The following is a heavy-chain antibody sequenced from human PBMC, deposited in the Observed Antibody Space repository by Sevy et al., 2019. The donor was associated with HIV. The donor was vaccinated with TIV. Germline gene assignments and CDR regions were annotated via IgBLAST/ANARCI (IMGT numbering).Heavy chain of an antibody. V-gene: IGHV3-30*04. J-gene: IGHJ3*02. CDR2: VSYDGADT. Sequence: GWSLRLSCAASGSTFSNYAMHWVRQTPDRGLEWVAVVSYDGADTSYADSVKGGFTVSRDNSKSTLYLQMNSLGVDDSAVYFCARFPPQRAFDIWGQGTTVTVSS. CDR3: ARFPPQRAFDI. CDR1: GSTFSNYA.